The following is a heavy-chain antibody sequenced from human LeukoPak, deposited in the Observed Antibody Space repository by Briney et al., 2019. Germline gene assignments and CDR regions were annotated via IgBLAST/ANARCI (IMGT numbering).Heavy chain of an antibody. J-gene: IGHJ4*02. V-gene: IGHV3-48*01. CDR3: ARDQAYSFDY. Sequence: GGSLRLSCAASGFTFSAYSMNWVRQAPEKGLEWVSYIGSSSSPIYYADSVKGRFTISRDNAKNSLYLQMDSLRAEDTAVYYCARDQAYSFDYWGEGTLVTVSS. CDR2: IGSSSSPI. D-gene: IGHD4-11*01. CDR1: GFTFSAYS.